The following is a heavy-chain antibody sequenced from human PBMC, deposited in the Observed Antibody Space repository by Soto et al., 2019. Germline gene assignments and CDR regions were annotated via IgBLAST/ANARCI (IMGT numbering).Heavy chain of an antibody. D-gene: IGHD4-17*01. CDR3: AKDRNDGDPRVFDI. J-gene: IGHJ3*02. CDR2: ISYDGSNK. Sequence: VQLVESGGGVVQPGRSLRLSCAASGFTFSSYGMHWVRQAPGKGLEWVAVISYDGSNKYYADSVKGRFTISRDNSKNTLYLQMNSLRAEDTAVYYCAKDRNDGDPRVFDIWGQGTMVTVSS. V-gene: IGHV3-30*18. CDR1: GFTFSSYG.